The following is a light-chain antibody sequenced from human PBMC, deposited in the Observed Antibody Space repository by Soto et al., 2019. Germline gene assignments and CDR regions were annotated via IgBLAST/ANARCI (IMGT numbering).Light chain of an antibody. CDR3: QQYNSYSRT. J-gene: IGKJ1*01. CDR2: DAS. Sequence: EIVLTQSPGTLSLSPGERATLSCRASQSVSSNLAWYQQKPGQAPRLLIYDASNRATGIPARFSGSGSGTEFTLTISSLQPDDFATYYCQQYNSYSRTFGQGTKVDNK. CDR1: QSVSSN. V-gene: IGKV3D-15*01.